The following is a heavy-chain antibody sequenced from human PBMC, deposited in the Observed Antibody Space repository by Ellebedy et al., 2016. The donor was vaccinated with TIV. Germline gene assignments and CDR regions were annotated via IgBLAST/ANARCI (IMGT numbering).Heavy chain of an antibody. CDR3: AKAGRRQYYYYGMDV. J-gene: IGHJ6*02. CDR1: GFTFDDYA. Sequence: PGGSLRLSCAASGFTFDDYAMPWVRQAPGKGLEWVSLISGDGGSTYYADSVKGRFTISRDTSKNSLYLQMNSLRTEDTALYYCAKAGRRQYYYYGMDVWGQGTTVTVSS. V-gene: IGHV3-43*02. CDR2: ISGDGGST.